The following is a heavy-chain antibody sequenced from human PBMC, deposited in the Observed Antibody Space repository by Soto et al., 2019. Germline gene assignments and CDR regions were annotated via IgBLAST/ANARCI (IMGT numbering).Heavy chain of an antibody. J-gene: IGHJ4*02. CDR2: IYYSGST. CDR3: ARARGSYYNFDY. D-gene: IGHD3-10*01. Sequence: QVQLQESGPGLVKPSETLSLTCTVSGGYISTYYWSWIRQPPGKGLEWIGYIYYSGSTNYIPSLKSRVTISVDTSNNQFSLKLNSVTAADTALFYCARARGSYYNFDYWGQGTLVTVSS. CDR1: GGYISTYY. V-gene: IGHV4-59*01.